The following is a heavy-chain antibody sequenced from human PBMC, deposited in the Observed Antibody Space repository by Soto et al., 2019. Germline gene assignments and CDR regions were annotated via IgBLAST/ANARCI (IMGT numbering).Heavy chain of an antibody. CDR2: IVVGSGNT. J-gene: IGHJ6*02. CDR3: AADRGWGGNPDGSYNYHGMDV. V-gene: IGHV1-58*01. D-gene: IGHD3-10*01. CDR1: GFTFSTSA. Sequence: QMQLVQSGPEVKKPGTSVKVSCKASGFTFSTSAVQWVRQARGQRLEWIGCIVVGSGNTKYAQKFQERVTITRDMSTNTAYMELSSLRSEDTAVYYCAADRGWGGNPDGSYNYHGMDVWGQGTTVTVAS.